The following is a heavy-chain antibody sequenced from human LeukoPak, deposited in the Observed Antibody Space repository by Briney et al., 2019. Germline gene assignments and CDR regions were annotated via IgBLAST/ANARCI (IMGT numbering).Heavy chain of an antibody. CDR3: ARGYSSGWPDF. J-gene: IGHJ4*02. V-gene: IGHV3-53*01. CDR2: IYGGGST. CDR1: GFNVSTSY. Sequence: GGSLRLSCAASGFNVSTSYMNWVRQAPGKGLEWVSVIYGGGSTYYADSVRGRFTISRDNSKNTLYLQMNSLRAEDTAVYFCARGYSSGWPDFWGQGTLVTVSS. D-gene: IGHD6-25*01.